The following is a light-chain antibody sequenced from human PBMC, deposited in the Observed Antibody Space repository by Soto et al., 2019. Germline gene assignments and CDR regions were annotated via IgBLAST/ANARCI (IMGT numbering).Light chain of an antibody. V-gene: IGLV2-14*01. CDR1: SSDVGGYKY. CDR2: EVS. CDR3: ASYTSSSTSVI. Sequence: QSALTQPASVSGSPGQSITISCTGTSSDVGGYKYVSWYQQHPDKAPKLIIFEVSNRPSGISSRFSGSKFGNTASLTISGLQAEDEADYYCASYTSSSTSVIFGRGTKVTVL. J-gene: IGLJ2*01.